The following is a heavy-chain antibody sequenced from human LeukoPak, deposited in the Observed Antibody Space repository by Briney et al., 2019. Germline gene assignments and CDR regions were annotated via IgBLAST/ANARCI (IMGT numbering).Heavy chain of an antibody. Sequence: ASVKVSCKASGYTFTSYAMHWVRQAPGQGLEWMGWISAYNGNTNYAQKLQGRVTMTTDTSTSTAYMELRSLRSDDTAVYYCARGYCTNGVCYPFDYWGQGTLVTVSS. D-gene: IGHD2-8*01. J-gene: IGHJ4*02. CDR3: ARGYCTNGVCYPFDY. CDR1: GYTFTSYA. CDR2: ISAYNGNT. V-gene: IGHV1-18*04.